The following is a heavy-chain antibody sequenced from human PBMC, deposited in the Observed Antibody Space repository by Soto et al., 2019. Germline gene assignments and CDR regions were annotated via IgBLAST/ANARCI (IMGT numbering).Heavy chain of an antibody. D-gene: IGHD3-9*01. Sequence: SQTLSLTCAISGDSVSSNTAAWNWIRSSPSRGLEWLGRTYYRSNWRHDYAVSVRSRITVNPDTSKNHFSLQLNSVTPDDTAVYYCARGVTGSGFDLWGQGTLVTVSS. CDR1: GDSVSSNTAA. V-gene: IGHV6-1*01. CDR3: ARGVTGSGFDL. CDR2: TYYRSNWRH. J-gene: IGHJ4*02.